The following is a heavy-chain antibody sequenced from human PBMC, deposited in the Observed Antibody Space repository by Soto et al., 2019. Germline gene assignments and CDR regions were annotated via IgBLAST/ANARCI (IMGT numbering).Heavy chain of an antibody. CDR2: FNPLDGSR. J-gene: IGHJ4*02. CDR1: GYTLTELS. CDR3: ATRSPAFDY. Sequence: ASVKVSCKVSGYTLTELSMHWVRQAPGQGLEWMGWFNPLDGSRMYAQKFQGRVTMTTDTSTSTGYMELRSLRSDDTAVYYCATRSPAFDYWGQGTLVTVSS. V-gene: IGHV1-24*01.